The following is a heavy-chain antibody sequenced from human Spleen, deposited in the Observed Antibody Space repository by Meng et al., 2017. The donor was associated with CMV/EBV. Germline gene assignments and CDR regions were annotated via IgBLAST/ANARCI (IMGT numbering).Heavy chain of an antibody. D-gene: IGHD3-3*01. V-gene: IGHV4-59*01. CDR3: ARGGERNTIFGY. CDR1: GGSINPYF. J-gene: IGHJ4*02. CDR2: FYNSGNI. Sequence: VRRNGTGPGLVRPYETLSLTCTASGGSINPYFLNLIRKPPGKGLEWIGYFYNSGNIDYNSSLKSRATISIDTSKNQFSLKLRSVTPADTAVYYCARGGERNTIFGYWGQGTLVTVSS.